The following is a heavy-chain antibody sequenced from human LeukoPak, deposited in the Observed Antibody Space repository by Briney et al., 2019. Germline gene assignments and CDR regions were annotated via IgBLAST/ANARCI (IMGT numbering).Heavy chain of an antibody. J-gene: IGHJ4*02. D-gene: IGHD6-13*01. CDR1: GGSITNNNYY. V-gene: IGHV4-39*01. CDR3: AKHQLVGPYYFDY. Sequence: SETLSLTCTVSGGSITNNNYYWDWIRQPPGKGLEWIGDLYYSGSTHYNPSLKSRVTISVDTSKNQFSLKLNSVTAADTAVYFCAKHQLVGPYYFDYWGQGTLVTVSS. CDR2: LYYSGST.